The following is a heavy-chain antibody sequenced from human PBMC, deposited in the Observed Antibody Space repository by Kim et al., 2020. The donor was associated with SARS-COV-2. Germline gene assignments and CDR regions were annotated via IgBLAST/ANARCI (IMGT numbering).Heavy chain of an antibody. V-gene: IGHV3-23*01. J-gene: IGHJ6*03. D-gene: IGHD5-12*01. Sequence: GGSLRLSCAASGFTFSSYAMSWVRQAPGKGLEWVSAISGSGGSTYYADSVKGRFTISRDNSKNTLYLQMNSLRAEDTAVYYCAKDPNTGLRLFSYYYYMDVWGKGTTVTVSS. CDR1: GFTFSSYA. CDR2: ISGSGGST. CDR3: AKDPNTGLRLFSYYYYMDV.